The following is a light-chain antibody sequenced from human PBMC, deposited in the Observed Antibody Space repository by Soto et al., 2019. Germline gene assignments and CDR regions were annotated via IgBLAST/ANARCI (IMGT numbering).Light chain of an antibody. CDR3: QQYNSYTWT. Sequence: DIQMTLSPSTLSASVGDRVTITCRASQSISTWLAWYQQKPGKAPNLLIYKASSLESGVPSRFSGSGSGTEFTLTISSLQPDDFATYYCQQYNSYTWTFGQGTKVDIK. CDR2: KAS. CDR1: QSISTW. J-gene: IGKJ1*01. V-gene: IGKV1-5*03.